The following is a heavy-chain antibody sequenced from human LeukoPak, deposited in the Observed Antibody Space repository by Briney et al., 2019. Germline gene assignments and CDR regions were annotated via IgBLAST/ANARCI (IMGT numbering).Heavy chain of an antibody. J-gene: IGHJ3*02. CDR1: GGSISSYY. Sequence: SETLSLTCTVSGGSISSYYWSWIRQPAGKGLEWIGRIYTSGSTNYNPTNYNPSLTSRVTMSVDTSKNHFSLQLTSVTAADTAVYYCARRGGGYAFDTWGQGTMVTVSS. CDR2: IYTSGSTNYNPT. CDR3: ARRGGGYAFDT. D-gene: IGHD5-12*01. V-gene: IGHV4-4*07.